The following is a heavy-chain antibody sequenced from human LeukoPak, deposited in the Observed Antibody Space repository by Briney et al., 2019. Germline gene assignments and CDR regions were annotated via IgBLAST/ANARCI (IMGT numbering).Heavy chain of an antibody. J-gene: IGHJ4*02. CDR2: IRYDENIK. V-gene: IGHV3-30*02. CDR1: GFTFSNYA. CDR3: AKGGYSYGYGIDY. Sequence: GGSLRLSCAASGFTFSNYAIHWVRQAPGKGLEWVAFIRYDENIKYYADSVKGRFTISRDNSKNTLSLQMNSLRAEDTAVYYSAKGGYSYGYGIDYWGQGTLVTVSS. D-gene: IGHD5-18*01.